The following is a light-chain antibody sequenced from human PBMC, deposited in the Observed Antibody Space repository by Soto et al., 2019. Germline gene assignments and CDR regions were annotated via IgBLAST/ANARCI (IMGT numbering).Light chain of an antibody. V-gene: IGKV3-20*01. J-gene: IGKJ3*01. CDR2: GAS. CDR1: QSVSSNF. CDR3: QQYGSAPFT. Sequence: EIVSTQSPGTMSVSPGERVTLSCRASQSVSSNFLAWHQQKPGQAPRLLIYGASSRAGGIPDRFRGSGSGTDFTLTIYSLEPEDFAVYYCQQYGSAPFTFGPGTKVDVK.